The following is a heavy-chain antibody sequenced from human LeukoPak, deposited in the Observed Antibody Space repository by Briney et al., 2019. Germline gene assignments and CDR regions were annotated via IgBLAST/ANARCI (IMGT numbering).Heavy chain of an antibody. J-gene: IGHJ6*02. CDR1: GFTFSSYA. V-gene: IGHV3-23*01. CDR3: AKADSGSYCYYGMDV. Sequence: GGSLRLSCAASGFTFSSYAMSWVRQAPGKGLEWVSAISGSGGSTYYADSVKGRFTISRDNSKNTLYLQMNSLRAEDTAVYYCAKADSGSYCYYGMDVWGQGTTVTVSS. CDR2: ISGSGGST. D-gene: IGHD1-26*01.